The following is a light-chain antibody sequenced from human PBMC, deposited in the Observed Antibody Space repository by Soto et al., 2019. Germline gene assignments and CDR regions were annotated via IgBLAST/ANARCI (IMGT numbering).Light chain of an antibody. J-gene: IGKJ5*01. V-gene: IGKV1D-16*01. CDR3: QQFHSYPIT. CDR2: FAS. Sequence: DIQMTQSPSSLSASVGDTVTITCRASQGISTLLAWYQQKPGKAPKSLIYFASSLQSGVPSRFPGNGSGIDYTLTISSLQPEDFATYYCQQFHSYPITFGQGTRLDMK. CDR1: QGISTL.